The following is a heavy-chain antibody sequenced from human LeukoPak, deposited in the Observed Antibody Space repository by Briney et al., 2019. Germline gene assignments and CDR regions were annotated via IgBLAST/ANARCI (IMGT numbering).Heavy chain of an antibody. CDR2: IIPIFGTA. J-gene: IGHJ4*02. V-gene: IGHV1-69*13. CDR3: ARDRARYCSSTSCYTGDY. CDR1: GGTFSSYA. Sequence: SVKVSCKASGGTFSSYAISWVRQAPGQGFEWMGGIIPIFGTANYAQKFQGRVTITADESTSTAYMELSSLRSEDTAVYYCARDRARYCSSTSCYTGDYWGQGTLVTVSS. D-gene: IGHD2-2*02.